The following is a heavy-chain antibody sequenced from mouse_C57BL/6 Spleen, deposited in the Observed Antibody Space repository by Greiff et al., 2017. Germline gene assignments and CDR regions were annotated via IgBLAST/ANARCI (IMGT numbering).Heavy chain of an antibody. CDR2: IHPNSGST. CDR1: GYTLTSYW. D-gene: IGHD2-5*01. Sequence: QVQLQQPGAELVKPGASVKLSCKASGYTLTSYWMHWVKQRPGQGLEWIGMIHPNSGSTNYNEKFKSKATLTVDKSSSTAYMQLSSLTSEDSAVYYCATYYSNAYYYAMDYWGQGTSVTVSS. J-gene: IGHJ4*01. CDR3: ATYYSNAYYYAMDY. V-gene: IGHV1-64*01.